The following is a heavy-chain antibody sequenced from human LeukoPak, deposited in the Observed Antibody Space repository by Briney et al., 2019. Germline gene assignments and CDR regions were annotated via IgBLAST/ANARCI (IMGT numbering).Heavy chain of an antibody. J-gene: IGHJ6*02. D-gene: IGHD1-14*01. CDR3: ARDSNQADGMDV. Sequence: GGSLRLSCAASGFTVSSNYMSWVRQAPGKGLEWVSVIYSGGSTYYADSVKGRFTISRDNSKNTLYLQMNSLRAEDTAVYYCARDSNQADGMDVWGQGTTVTVSS. V-gene: IGHV3-53*01. CDR1: GFTVSSNY. CDR2: IYSGGST.